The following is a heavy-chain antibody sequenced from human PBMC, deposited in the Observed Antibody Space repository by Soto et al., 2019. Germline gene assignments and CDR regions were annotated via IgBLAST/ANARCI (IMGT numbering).Heavy chain of an antibody. Sequence: QVQLQQWGAGLLKPSETLSLTCAVYGGSFSGYYWSWIRQPPGKGLEWIGEINHSGSTNYNPSLKSRVTISVDTSKNQFSLKLSSVTAADTAVYYCARGASAAAGIRYWGQGTLVTVSS. CDR1: GGSFSGYY. CDR2: INHSGST. V-gene: IGHV4-34*01. J-gene: IGHJ4*02. CDR3: ARGASAAAGIRY. D-gene: IGHD6-13*01.